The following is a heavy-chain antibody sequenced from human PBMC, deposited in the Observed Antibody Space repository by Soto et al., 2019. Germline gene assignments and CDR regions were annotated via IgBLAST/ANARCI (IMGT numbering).Heavy chain of an antibody. J-gene: IGHJ4*02. CDR3: AKPPRVQQQLVPIDY. CDR1: GFTFSSYG. Sequence: GGSLRLSCAASGFTFSSYGMHWVRQAPGKGLEWVAVISYDGSNKYYADSVKGRFTISRDNSKNTLYLQMNSLRAEDTAVYYCAKPPRVQQQLVPIDYWGQGTLVTVSS. V-gene: IGHV3-30*18. CDR2: ISYDGSNK. D-gene: IGHD6-13*01.